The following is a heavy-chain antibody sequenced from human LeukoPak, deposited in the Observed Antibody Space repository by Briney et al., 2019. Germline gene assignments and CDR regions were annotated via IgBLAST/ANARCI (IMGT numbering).Heavy chain of an antibody. J-gene: IGHJ4*02. V-gene: IGHV1-2*02. CDR3: AREEGYCSTTSCSAPFDY. D-gene: IGHD2-2*01. Sequence: ASVKVSCKASGYTFTGYYMHWVRQAPGQGLEWMGWINPNSGGTNYAQKFQGRVTMTRDASISTAYMELSRLRSDDTAVYYCAREEGYCSTTSCSAPFDYWGQGTLVTVSS. CDR1: GYTFTGYY. CDR2: INPNSGGT.